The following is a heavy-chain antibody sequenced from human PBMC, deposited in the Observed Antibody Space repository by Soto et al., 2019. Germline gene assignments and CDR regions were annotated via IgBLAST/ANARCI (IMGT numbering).Heavy chain of an antibody. Sequence: ASVKVSCKASGYTFTSYAIHWVRQAPGQSLEWMGWINAGNGNTKSSEKFQGRVTISRATSASTAYLELSRLRSEDTAVYYCARGASPLIDYWGQGTLVTVSS. V-gene: IGHV1-3*01. CDR3: ARGASPLIDY. CDR2: INAGNGNT. CDR1: GYTFTSYA. J-gene: IGHJ4*02. D-gene: IGHD1-26*01.